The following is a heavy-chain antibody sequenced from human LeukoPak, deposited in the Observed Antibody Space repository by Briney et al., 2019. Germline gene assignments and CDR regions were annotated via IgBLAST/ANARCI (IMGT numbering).Heavy chain of an antibody. Sequence: ASVKVSCKASGYTFTGYYMHWVRQAPGQGLEWMGWINPNSGGTNYAQKFQGRVTMTRDTSISTAYMELSRLRSDDTAVYYCARDGSSGWYDYYYYMDVWGKGTTVTVSS. CDR2: INPNSGGT. CDR1: GYTFTGYY. J-gene: IGHJ6*03. V-gene: IGHV1-2*02. CDR3: ARDGSSGWYDYYYYMDV. D-gene: IGHD6-19*01.